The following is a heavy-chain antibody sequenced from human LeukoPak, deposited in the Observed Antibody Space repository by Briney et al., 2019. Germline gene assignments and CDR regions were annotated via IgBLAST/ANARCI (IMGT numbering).Heavy chain of an antibody. D-gene: IGHD3-10*01. CDR3: ARDSPDGSGTYYNDSPDH. CDR1: GYTFSSYG. J-gene: IGHJ4*02. V-gene: IGHV1-18*01. CDR2: ISAYNGNT. Sequence: ASVKVSCKASGYTFSSYGISWVRQAPGQGLEWMGWISAYNGNTNYRQKLQGGVTMTTDASTSTAYMDLRSLRSDDTAIYYCARDSPDGSGTYYNDSPDHWGQGTLVTVSS.